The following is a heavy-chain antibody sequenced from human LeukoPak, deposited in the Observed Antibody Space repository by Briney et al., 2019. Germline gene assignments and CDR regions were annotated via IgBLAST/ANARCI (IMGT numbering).Heavy chain of an antibody. D-gene: IGHD3-22*01. CDR2: ITGSGANT. CDR3: YYYDSSGFYPQTKIDY. CDR1: GFSFSTYS. J-gene: IGHJ4*02. Sequence: GGSLRLSCAGSGFSFSTYSMNWVRQAPGKGLEWVSGITGSGANTYYADSVKSRFTISRDNSKNTLYLRMNSLRAEDTAVYYCYYYDSSGFYPQTKIDYWGQGTLVTVSS. V-gene: IGHV3-23*01.